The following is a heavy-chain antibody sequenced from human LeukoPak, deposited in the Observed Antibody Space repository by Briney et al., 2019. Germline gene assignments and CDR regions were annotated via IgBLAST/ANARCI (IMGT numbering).Heavy chain of an antibody. J-gene: IGHJ3*02. D-gene: IGHD4-23*01. CDR2: ISGSGGST. V-gene: IGHV3-23*01. Sequence: PGGTVRLSCAASGFPFSSYAMSWVPQAPGKGLEWVTAISGSGGSTYYADSVKGRFTISRDNSKNTLYLQMNSLRAEDTAVYYCANPVGNSVGLDAFDIWGQGTMVTVSS. CDR1: GFPFSSYA. CDR3: ANPVGNSVGLDAFDI.